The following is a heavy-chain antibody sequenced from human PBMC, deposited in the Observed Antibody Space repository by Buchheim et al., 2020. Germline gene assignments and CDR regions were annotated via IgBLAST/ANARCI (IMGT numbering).Heavy chain of an antibody. CDR1: GFTFSSYG. CDR2: ISYDGSNK. V-gene: IGHV3-30*18. J-gene: IGHJ4*02. D-gene: IGHD4-17*01. Sequence: QVQLVESGGGVVQPGRSLRLSCAASGFTFSSYGMHWVRQAPGKGLEWVAVISYDGSNKYYADSVKGRFTISRDNSKNKLDRQMNSLRAEDTAVYYCAKDYGDYYRFEFGFDYWGQGTL. CDR3: AKDYGDYYRFEFGFDY.